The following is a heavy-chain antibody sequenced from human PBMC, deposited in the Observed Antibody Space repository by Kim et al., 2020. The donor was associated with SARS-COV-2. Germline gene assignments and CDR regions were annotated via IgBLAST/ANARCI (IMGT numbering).Heavy chain of an antibody. CDR3: ATRGGYYDSSGYYRGFDY. CDR1: GYSFTSYW. J-gene: IGHJ4*02. V-gene: IGHV5-51*01. Sequence: GESPKISCKGSGYSFTSYWIGWVRQMPGKGLEWMGIIYPGDSDTRYSPSFQGQVTISADKSISTAYLQWSSLKASDTAMYYCATRGGYYDSSGYYRGFDYWGQGTLVTVSS. CDR2: IYPGDSDT. D-gene: IGHD3-22*01.